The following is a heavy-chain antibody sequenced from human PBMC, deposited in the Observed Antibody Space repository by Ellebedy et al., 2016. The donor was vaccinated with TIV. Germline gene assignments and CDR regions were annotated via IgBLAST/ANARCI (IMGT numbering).Heavy chain of an antibody. Sequence: AASVKVSCKASGYTFTTSAMHRVRHPPGQTLEWMAWINAGNGNTKYSQKFQGRVTITRDTSATTVYMELSSLRSEDTAVYYCAKQGGYSYGSPFDYWGQGTLVTVSS. CDR1: GYTFTTSA. D-gene: IGHD5-18*01. J-gene: IGHJ4*02. CDR2: INAGNGNT. CDR3: AKQGGYSYGSPFDY. V-gene: IGHV1-3*01.